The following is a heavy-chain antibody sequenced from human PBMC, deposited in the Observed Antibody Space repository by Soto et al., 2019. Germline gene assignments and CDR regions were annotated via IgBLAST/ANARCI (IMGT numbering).Heavy chain of an antibody. J-gene: IGHJ3*02. D-gene: IGHD2-21*02. V-gene: IGHV1-3*01. CDR3: ASVNIVVVTATPGPAAFDI. Sequence: ASVKVSCKASGYTFTSYSMHWVRQAPGQRLEWMGWINAGNGSTKYSQKFQGRVTITRDTSASTAYMELSSLRSEDTAVYYCASVNIVVVTATPGPAAFDIWGQGTMVTVSS. CDR1: GYTFTSYS. CDR2: INAGNGST.